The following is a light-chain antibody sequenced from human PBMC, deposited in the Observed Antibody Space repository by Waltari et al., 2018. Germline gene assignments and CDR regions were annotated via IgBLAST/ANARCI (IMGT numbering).Light chain of an antibody. Sequence: EIVMTQSPATLSVSPGERATLSCRASQGVSSKLAWYQQKPGQPPRLRLYDTSVRAAGIPARFSGSGSGTEFTLTISSLQSDDVAVYYCQQYNNWPPWTFGQGTKVEIK. V-gene: IGKV3-15*01. CDR2: DTS. J-gene: IGKJ1*01. CDR3: QQYNNWPPWT. CDR1: QGVSSK.